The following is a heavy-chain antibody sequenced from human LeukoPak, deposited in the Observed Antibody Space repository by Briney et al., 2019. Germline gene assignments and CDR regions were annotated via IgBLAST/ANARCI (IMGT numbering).Heavy chain of an antibody. V-gene: IGHV4-39*07. D-gene: IGHD6-13*01. CDR3: TREIEAAGTFCWFDP. CDR2: IYHSGST. Sequence: SETLSLTCAVSDGPISSSTYYWGWIRLPPGKGLEWIGSIYHSGSTYCNPSLKSRVTTSVDTSKNQFSLKLSSVTAADTAVYYCTREIEAAGTFCWFDPWGQGTLVTVSS. J-gene: IGHJ5*02. CDR1: DGPISSSTYY.